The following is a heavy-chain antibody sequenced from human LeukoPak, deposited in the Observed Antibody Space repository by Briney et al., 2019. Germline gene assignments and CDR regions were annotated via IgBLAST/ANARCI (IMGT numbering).Heavy chain of an antibody. CDR2: IYYSGSA. Sequence: SSETLSLTCTVSGASISTYYWSWIRQSPGKGLEWIGYIYYSGSAYYNPSLKSRVTMSVDTSKNQFSLKLSSVTAADTAVYYCAREEALGSGSFDYWGQGTLVTVSS. V-gene: IGHV4-59*01. J-gene: IGHJ4*02. CDR3: AREEALGSGSFDY. D-gene: IGHD1-26*01. CDR1: GASISTYY.